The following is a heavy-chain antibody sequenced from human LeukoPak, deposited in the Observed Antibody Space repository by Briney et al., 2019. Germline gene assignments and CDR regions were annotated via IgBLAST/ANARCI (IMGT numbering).Heavy chain of an antibody. CDR2: IDPSDSYT. CDR3: AITGGYSGYDWDY. CDR1: GYSFTSYW. Sequence: PGESLKISCKGSGYSFTSYWISWARQMPGKGLEWMGKIDPSDSYTNYSPSFQGHVTISADRSISTAYLQWSSLKASDTAMYYCAITGGYSGYDWDYWGQGTLVTVSS. D-gene: IGHD5-12*01. J-gene: IGHJ4*02. V-gene: IGHV5-10-1*01.